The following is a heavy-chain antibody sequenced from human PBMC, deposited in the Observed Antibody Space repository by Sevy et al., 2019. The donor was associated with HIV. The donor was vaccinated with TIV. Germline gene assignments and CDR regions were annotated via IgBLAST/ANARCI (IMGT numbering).Heavy chain of an antibody. CDR3: SKSYDVWGCYYVDY. J-gene: IGHJ4*02. Sequence: GGSLRLSCAASGFTFSSYAMSWVRQAPGKGLEWVVAISGSGGSTYYAVSVKGRFTISRDNSKNTLNLQMNSLRAEDTAVYDWSKSYDVWGCYYVDYWCQGTLVTVSS. D-gene: IGHD3-3*01. V-gene: IGHV3-23*01. CDR2: ISGSGGST. CDR1: GFTFSSYA.